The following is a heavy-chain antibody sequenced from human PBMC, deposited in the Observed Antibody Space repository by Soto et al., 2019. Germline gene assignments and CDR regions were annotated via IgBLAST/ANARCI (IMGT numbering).Heavy chain of an antibody. CDR2: IDAGNGYR. CDR3: ATEGHIAAAGSSLDY. Sequence: GASVKVSCKASGYTFTNYNIHWVRQAPGQRLEWMGWIDAGNGYRRFSQTFQGRVTITRDTSASTAYMELSSLKSEDTAVYYCATEGHIAAAGSSLDYWG. J-gene: IGHJ4*01. V-gene: IGHV1-3*01. CDR1: GYTFTNYN. D-gene: IGHD6-13*01.